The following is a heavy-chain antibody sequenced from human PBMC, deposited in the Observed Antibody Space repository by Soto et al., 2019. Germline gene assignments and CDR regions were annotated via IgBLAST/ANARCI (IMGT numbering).Heavy chain of an antibody. V-gene: IGHV3-7*01. Sequence: EVQLVESGGGLVKPGGSLRLSCAASGFTFSNAWMSWVRQAPGKGLEWVANIKQDGSEKYYVDSVKGRFTISRDNAKNSLYLQMNSLRAEDTAVYYCAREAMGYYDFWSGYYTGNYYYGMDVWGQGTTVTVSS. D-gene: IGHD3-3*01. CDR3: AREAMGYYDFWSGYYTGNYYYGMDV. CDR1: GFTFSNAW. J-gene: IGHJ6*02. CDR2: IKQDGSEK.